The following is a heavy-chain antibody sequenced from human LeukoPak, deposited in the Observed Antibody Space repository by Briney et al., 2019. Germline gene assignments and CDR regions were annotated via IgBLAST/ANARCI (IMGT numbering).Heavy chain of an antibody. D-gene: IGHD3-10*01. CDR2: ISYSGST. V-gene: IGHV4-31*03. CDR1: GGSISSGGYY. CDR3: ARTIGYYASGSYYFDY. J-gene: IGHJ4*02. Sequence: SQTLSLTCTVSGGSISSGGYYWSWIRQHPGKGLEWIGYISYSGSTYYNPSLRCRLSISEDTSKNQFSLKLSSVTAADTAVYYCARTIGYYASGSYYFDYWGQGTLVTVSS.